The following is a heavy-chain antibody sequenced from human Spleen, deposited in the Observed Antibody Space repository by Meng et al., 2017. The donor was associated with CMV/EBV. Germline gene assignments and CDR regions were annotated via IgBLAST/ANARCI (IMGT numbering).Heavy chain of an antibody. CDR3: ARDGSLDY. V-gene: IGHV1-2*02. Sequence: VKVSCKASGYHFSGFYMNWVRQAPRQGLEWMGWIDPNSGGTNYAQKFQGRVTMTRDTSISTAYMELSRLRSDDTAVYYCARDGSLDYWGQGTLVTVSS. J-gene: IGHJ4*02. D-gene: IGHD1-26*01. CDR2: IDPNSGGT. CDR1: GYHFSGFY.